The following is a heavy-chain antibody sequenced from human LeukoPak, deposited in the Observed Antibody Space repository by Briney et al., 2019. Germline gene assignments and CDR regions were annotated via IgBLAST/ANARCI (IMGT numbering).Heavy chain of an antibody. J-gene: IGHJ4*02. D-gene: IGHD4-23*01. V-gene: IGHV1-18*01. CDR1: GYTFTSYG. CDR2: SSTYNGNT. CDR3: ARDRNGGNSDY. Sequence: ASVEVSCKASGYTFTSYGVSWVRQAPGQGLEWMGWSSTYNGNTNYAQKFLGRVTMTTDTSTSTAYMELRSLRSDDTAVYYCARDRNGGNSDYWGQGTLVTVSS.